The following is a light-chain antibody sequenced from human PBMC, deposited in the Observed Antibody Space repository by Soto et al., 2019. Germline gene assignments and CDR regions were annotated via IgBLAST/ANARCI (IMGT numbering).Light chain of an antibody. CDR3: QQSYSTPRIT. V-gene: IGKV1-39*01. CDR2: AAS. J-gene: IGKJ5*01. Sequence: DIQMTQSPSSLSASVGDRVTITCRASQSISSYLNWYQQKPEKAPKLLIYAASSLQSGVPSRFSGSRSGTDFTLTISTLQPEDFATYYCQQSYSTPRITFGQGTRLEIK. CDR1: QSISSY.